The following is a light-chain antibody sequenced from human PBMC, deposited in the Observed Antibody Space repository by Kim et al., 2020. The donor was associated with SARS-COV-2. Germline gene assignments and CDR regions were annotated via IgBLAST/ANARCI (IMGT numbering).Light chain of an antibody. CDR2: GAS. Sequence: EILMTQSPATLSVSPGERATLSCRASQSVSSNLARYQQKPGQAPRLLIYGASTRATGIPARFSGSGSGTEFTLTISSLQSEDFALYFCQQYNNWPRTFGQGTKVDIK. CDR3: QQYNNWPRT. J-gene: IGKJ1*01. CDR1: QSVSSN. V-gene: IGKV3-15*01.